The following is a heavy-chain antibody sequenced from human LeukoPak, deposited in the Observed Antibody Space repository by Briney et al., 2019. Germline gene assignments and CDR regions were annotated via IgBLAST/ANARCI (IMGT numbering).Heavy chain of an antibody. CDR2: IYPVDSDT. J-gene: IGHJ5*02. CDR3: PPQRCSSPSRYTRWFDP. D-gene: IGHD2-2*02. Sequence: NLGESLKISCKGSVYSFTSYWIGWVRQMPGNGLEWIGIIYPVDSDTRYSPSFHGQVTISADKSISTAYLQWSSLNAADTAMYYCPPQRCSSPSRYTRWFDPWGQGTLVTVSS. V-gene: IGHV5-51*01. CDR1: VYSFTSYW.